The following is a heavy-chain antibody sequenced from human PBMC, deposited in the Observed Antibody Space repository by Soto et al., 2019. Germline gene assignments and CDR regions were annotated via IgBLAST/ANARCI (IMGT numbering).Heavy chain of an antibody. Sequence: PSETLSLTCTVSGGSISSYYWSWIRQPPGKGLEWIGYIYYSGSTNYNPSLKSRVTISVDTSKNQFSLKLSSVTAADTAVYYCARHHDGGKKFDYWGPGTLVNVSS. CDR3: ARHHDGGKKFDY. J-gene: IGHJ4*02. D-gene: IGHD2-15*01. CDR1: GGSISSYY. CDR2: IYYSGST. V-gene: IGHV4-59*01.